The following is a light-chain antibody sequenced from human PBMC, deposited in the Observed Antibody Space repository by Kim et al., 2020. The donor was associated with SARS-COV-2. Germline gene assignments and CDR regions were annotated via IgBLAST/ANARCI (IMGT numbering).Light chain of an antibody. CDR1: RGDVGGYKY. CDR3: SSYIRGSTNYV. V-gene: IGLV2-14*01. CDR2: EVS. J-gene: IGLJ1*01. Sequence: TIHMSCAGTRGDVGGYKYFSCYPQHPGKAPKLVIYEVSNRPSGVSNRFSGSKSGNTASLTISGLQAEDEADYYCSSYIRGSTNYVFGTGTKVTVL.